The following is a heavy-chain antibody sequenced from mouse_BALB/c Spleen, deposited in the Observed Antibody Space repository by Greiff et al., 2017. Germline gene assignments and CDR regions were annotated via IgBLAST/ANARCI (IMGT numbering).Heavy chain of an antibody. CDR1: GFNIKDTY. J-gene: IGHJ3*01. CDR2: IDPANGNT. D-gene: IGHD2-1*01. V-gene: IGHV14-3*02. CDR3: ARDGNYEAWFAY. Sequence: EVKLVESGAELVKPGASVKLSCTASGFNIKDTYMHWVKQRPEQGLEWIGRIDPANGNTKYDPKFQGKATITADTSSNTAYLQLSSLTSEDTAVYYCARDGNYEAWFAYWGQGTLVTVSA.